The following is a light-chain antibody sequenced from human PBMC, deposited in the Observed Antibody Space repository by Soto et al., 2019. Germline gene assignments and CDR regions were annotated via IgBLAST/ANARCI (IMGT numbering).Light chain of an antibody. Sequence: DVVITQTPLSLSVAPGQPASISCKSSQSLLHIPGETFLFWYLQKPGQPPQLLIYEVSTRVSGVPDRFSGSGSGTDFTLEISRVETDDVGIYYCMQSTQLPPTFGQGTRLGIE. CDR1: QSLLHIPGETF. CDR2: EVS. J-gene: IGKJ5*01. V-gene: IGKV2D-29*01. CDR3: MQSTQLPPT.